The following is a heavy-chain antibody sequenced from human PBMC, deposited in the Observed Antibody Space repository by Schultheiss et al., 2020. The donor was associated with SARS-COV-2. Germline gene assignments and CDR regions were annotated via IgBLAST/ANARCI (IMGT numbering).Heavy chain of an antibody. J-gene: IGHJ3*02. CDR2: IYHSGST. Sequence: SETLSLTCGVNGGSFSGYYWGWIRQTPGKGLEWIGSIYHSGSTYYNPSLKSRVTISVDTSKNQFSLKLSSVTAADTAVYYCAVDSSGYLDAFDIWGQGTMVTVSS. CDR3: AVDSSGYLDAFDI. V-gene: IGHV4-34*01. CDR1: GGSFSGYY. D-gene: IGHD3-22*01.